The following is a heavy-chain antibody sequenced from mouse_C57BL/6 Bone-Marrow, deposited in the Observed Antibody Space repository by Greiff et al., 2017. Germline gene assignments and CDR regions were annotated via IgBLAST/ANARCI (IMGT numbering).Heavy chain of an antibody. CDR2: IHPNSGST. D-gene: IGHD1-1*01. V-gene: IGHV1-64*01. J-gene: IGHJ2*01. CDR1: GYTFTSYW. CDR3: ARGDYYGRSVDY. Sequence: VQLQQPGAELVKPGASVKLSCKASGYTFTSYWMHWVKQRPGQGLEWIGMIHPNSGSTNYNEKFKSKATLTVDKSSSTAYMQLSSLTYEDSAVYYCARGDYYGRSVDYWGQGTTLTVSS.